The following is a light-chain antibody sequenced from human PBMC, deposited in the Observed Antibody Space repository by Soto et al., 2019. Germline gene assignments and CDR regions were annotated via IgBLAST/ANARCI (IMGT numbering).Light chain of an antibody. CDR3: QQYGSSPRT. V-gene: IGKV3-20*01. CDR2: AAS. J-gene: IGKJ1*01. CDR1: QSVSNTY. Sequence: EIVLTQSPGTLSLSPGERATLSCRASQSVSNTYLAWYQQKPGQAPRLLIYAASYRATGIPDRFSGSGSGTDFTLTINRLEPEDFAVYYCQQYGSSPRTFGQGTKVEIK.